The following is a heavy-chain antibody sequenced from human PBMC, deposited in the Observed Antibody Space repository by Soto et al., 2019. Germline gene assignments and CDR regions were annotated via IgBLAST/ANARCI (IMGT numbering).Heavy chain of an antibody. V-gene: IGHV4-31*03. Sequence: QVQLQESGPGLVKPSQTLSLTCSVSGGSISSGAHYWGWIRQPPGKGLEWIGYIHYSGSTYYNPSLRSRVTISVDTSKNQFSLKLTFVTAAETAVYYCARGVDYFDGPGYWGQGTLVTVSS. CDR3: ARGVDYFDGPGY. CDR1: GGSISSGAHY. J-gene: IGHJ4*02. D-gene: IGHD3-22*01. CDR2: IHYSGST.